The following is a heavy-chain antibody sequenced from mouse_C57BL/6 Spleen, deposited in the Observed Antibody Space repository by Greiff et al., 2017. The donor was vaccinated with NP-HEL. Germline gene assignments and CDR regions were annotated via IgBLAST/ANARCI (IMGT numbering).Heavy chain of an antibody. CDR3: ARSLITTGGAY. D-gene: IGHD1-1*01. J-gene: IGHJ3*01. Sequence: VQLQQSGPELVKPGASVKISCKASGYTFTDYYMNWVKQSHGKSLEWIGDINPNNGGTSYNQKFKGKATLTVDKSSSTAYMELRSLTSEDSAVYYCARSLITTGGAYWGQGTLVTVSA. CDR1: GYTFTDYY. V-gene: IGHV1-26*01. CDR2: INPNNGGT.